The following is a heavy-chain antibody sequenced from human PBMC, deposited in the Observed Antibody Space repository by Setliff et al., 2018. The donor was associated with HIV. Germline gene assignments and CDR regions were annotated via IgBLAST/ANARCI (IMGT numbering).Heavy chain of an antibody. Sequence: SETLSLTCTVSYGSISSHSWSWIRQPPGKGLEWIGYIYDSESTNYNPSLDSRVTMSVDTSTNRFSLKLKSVTAADTAVYYCARGVASYYYYMDVWGKGTTVTVSS. CDR1: YGSISSHS. D-gene: IGHD5-12*01. CDR3: ARGVASYYYYMDV. V-gene: IGHV4-4*08. J-gene: IGHJ6*03. CDR2: IYDSEST.